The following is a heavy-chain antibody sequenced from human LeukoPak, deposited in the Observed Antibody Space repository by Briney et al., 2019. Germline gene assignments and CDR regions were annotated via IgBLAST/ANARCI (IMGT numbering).Heavy chain of an antibody. D-gene: IGHD3-3*01. V-gene: IGHV4-39*07. CDR1: GGSISSSSYY. Sequence: PSETLSLTCTVSGGSISSSSYYWGWIRQPPGKGLEWIGSIYYSGSTYSNPSLKSRVTISVDTSKNQFSLKLSSVTAADTAVYYCARDHYDFWSGYGPRFDPWGQGTLVTVSS. CDR3: ARDHYDFWSGYGPRFDP. CDR2: IYYSGST. J-gene: IGHJ5*02.